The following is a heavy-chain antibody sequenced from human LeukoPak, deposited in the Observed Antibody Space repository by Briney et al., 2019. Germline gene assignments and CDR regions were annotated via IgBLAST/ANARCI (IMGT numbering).Heavy chain of an antibody. J-gene: IGHJ3*02. V-gene: IGHV1-69*13. CDR2: IIPIFGTA. D-gene: IGHD6-13*01. Sequence: SVKVSCKASGGTFSSYAISWVRQAPGQGLEWMGGIIPIFGTANYAQKFQGRVTITADESTSTAYMELSSLRSEDTAVYYCRAATYGGVDASDIWGQGTMVTVSS. CDR1: GGTFSSYA. CDR3: RAATYGGVDASDI.